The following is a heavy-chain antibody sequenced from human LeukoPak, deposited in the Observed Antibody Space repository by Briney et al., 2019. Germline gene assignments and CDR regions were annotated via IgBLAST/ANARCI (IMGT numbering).Heavy chain of an antibody. CDR2: ISGSGGST. CDR1: GFTFSSYA. J-gene: IGHJ4*02. V-gene: IGHV3-23*01. Sequence: PGGFLRLSCAASGFTFSSYAMSWVRQAPGKGLEWVSAISGSGGSTYYADSVKGRFTISRDNSKNTLYLQMNSLRAEDTAVYYCAKQIAVAGTGDYFDYWGQGTLVTVSS. D-gene: IGHD6-19*01. CDR3: AKQIAVAGTGDYFDY.